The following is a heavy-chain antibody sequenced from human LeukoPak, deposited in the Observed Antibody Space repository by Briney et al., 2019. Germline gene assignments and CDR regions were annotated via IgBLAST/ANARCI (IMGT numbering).Heavy chain of an antibody. J-gene: IGHJ5*02. CDR2: ISSSSIYI. CDR1: GFTFSSYS. Sequence: PGGSLRLSCAASGFTFSSYSMNWVRQAPGKGLEWVSSISSSSIYIYYADSLKGRFTISRDDAKSSLYLQMNSLRAEDTAVYYCARNPSPFRNPIAVAEFDPWGQGTLVTVSS. V-gene: IGHV3-21*01. D-gene: IGHD6-19*01. CDR3: ARNPSPFRNPIAVAEFDP.